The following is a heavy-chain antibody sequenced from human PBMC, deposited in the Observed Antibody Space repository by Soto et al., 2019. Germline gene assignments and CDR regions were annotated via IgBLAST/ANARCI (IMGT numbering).Heavy chain of an antibody. CDR3: ARDGTYYYDSSHKAHDAFDI. CDR2: ISAYNGNT. D-gene: IGHD3-22*01. J-gene: IGHJ3*02. Sequence: ASVKVSCKASGYTFTSYGISWVRQAPGQGLEWMGWISAYNGNTNYAQKLQGRVTMTTDTSTGTAYMELRSLRSDDTAVYYCARDGTYYYDSSHKAHDAFDIWGQGTMVTVSS. V-gene: IGHV1-18*04. CDR1: GYTFTSYG.